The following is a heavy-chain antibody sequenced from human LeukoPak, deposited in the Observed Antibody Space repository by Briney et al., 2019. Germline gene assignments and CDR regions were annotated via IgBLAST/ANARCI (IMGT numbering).Heavy chain of an antibody. V-gene: IGHV4-59*01. CDR2: IYYSGST. D-gene: IGHD4-17*01. CDR3: ARGDYGDYPLFDY. Sequence: SEALSLTCTVSGGSISSYYWSWIRQPPGKGLEWIGYIYYSGSTNYNPSLKSRVTISVDTSKNQFSLKLSSVTAADTAVYYCARGDYGDYPLFDYWGQGTLVTVSS. CDR1: GGSISSYY. J-gene: IGHJ4*02.